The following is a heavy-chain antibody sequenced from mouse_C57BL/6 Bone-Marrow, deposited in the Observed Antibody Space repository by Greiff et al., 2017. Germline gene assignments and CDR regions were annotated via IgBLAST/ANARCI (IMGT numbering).Heavy chain of an antibody. CDR2: IYPGSGRT. CDR3: ARLGYGSILYFDY. CDR1: GYTFTSSW. Sequence: VQLQQPGAELVKPGASVKMSFKASGYTFTSSWITWVKQRPGQGLEWIGNIYPGSGRTNYNEKFKSKATLTVATPSSTAYKQLSSLISEDSAVYYCARLGYGSILYFDYWGQGTTLTVSS. J-gene: IGHJ2*01. V-gene: IGHV1-55*01. D-gene: IGHD1-1*01.